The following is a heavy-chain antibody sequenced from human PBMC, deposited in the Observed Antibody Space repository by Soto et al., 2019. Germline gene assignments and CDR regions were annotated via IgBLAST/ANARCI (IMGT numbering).Heavy chain of an antibody. CDR1: GYTFTGYY. J-gene: IGHJ5*02. V-gene: IGHV1-2*02. CDR3: ARDGNNDFWSGYQASFWFDP. Sequence: ASVKVSCKASGYTFTGYYMHWVRQAPGQGLEWMGWINPNSGGTNYAQKFQGRVTMTRDTSISTAYMELSRLRSDDTAVYYCARDGNNDFWSGYQASFWFDPWGQGTLVTVSS. CDR2: INPNSGGT. D-gene: IGHD3-3*01.